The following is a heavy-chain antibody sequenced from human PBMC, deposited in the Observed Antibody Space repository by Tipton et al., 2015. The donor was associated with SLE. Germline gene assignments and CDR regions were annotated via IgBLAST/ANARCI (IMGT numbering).Heavy chain of an antibody. CDR1: GGSFCGYY. D-gene: IGHD7-27*01. CDR3: ATNWGWNSRPWVTPFDY. V-gene: IGHV4-34*01. CDR2: INHSGST. Sequence: TLSLTCAVYGGSFCGYYWSWIRQPPGKGLEWIGEINHSGSTNYNPSLKSRVTISVDTTKNQFSPKLSSVTAADPAVYYCATNWGWNSRPWVTPFDYWGQGTLVTVSS. J-gene: IGHJ4*02.